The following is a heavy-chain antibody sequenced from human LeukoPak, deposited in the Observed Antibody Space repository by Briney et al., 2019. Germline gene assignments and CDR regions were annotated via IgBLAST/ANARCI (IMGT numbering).Heavy chain of an antibody. CDR1: GFSFSSYT. D-gene: IGHD2-15*01. V-gene: IGHV3-9*01. Sequence: PGGSLRLSSVESGFSFSSYTKYCVRQAPGKGLEWVSGISWNSGSIGYADSVKGRFTISRDNAKNSLYLQMNSLRPEDTALYYCAKGNATPGRRFKSWGKGPLVTVSS. CDR3: AKGNATPGRRFKS. J-gene: IGHJ5*02. CDR2: ISWNSGSI.